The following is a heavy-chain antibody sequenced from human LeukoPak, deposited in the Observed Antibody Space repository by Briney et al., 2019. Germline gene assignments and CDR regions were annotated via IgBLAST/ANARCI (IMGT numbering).Heavy chain of an antibody. CDR1: GFTFSSYC. D-gene: IGHD1-26*01. Sequence: PGGSLRLSCAASGFTFSSYCMNWVRQAPGKGLEWVSYISSSSSTIYYADSVKGRFTISRDNAKNSLYLQMNSLRAEDTAVYYCARAGGSYLEYFQHWGQGTLVTVSS. CDR3: ARAGGSYLEYFQH. J-gene: IGHJ1*01. CDR2: ISSSSSTI. V-gene: IGHV3-48*04.